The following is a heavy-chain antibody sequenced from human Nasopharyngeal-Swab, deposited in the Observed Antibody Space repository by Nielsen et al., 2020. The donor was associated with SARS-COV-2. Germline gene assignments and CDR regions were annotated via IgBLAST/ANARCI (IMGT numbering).Heavy chain of an antibody. CDR2: MYSSGRT. J-gene: IGHJ6*02. CDR3: ARSRGNFYDYGMDV. V-gene: IGHV4-4*01. Sequence: VRQAPGKGLESIGHMYSSGRTNYSPSLKSRVTMSLDTSRNQFSLRLNSVTAADTAVYFCARSRGNFYDYGMDVWGQGTTVTVSS. D-gene: IGHD3-10*01.